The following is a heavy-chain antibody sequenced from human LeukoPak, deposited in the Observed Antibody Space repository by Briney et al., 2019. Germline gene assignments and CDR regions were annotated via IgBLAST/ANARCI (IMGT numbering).Heavy chain of an antibody. CDR3: ARDPGSNTFDY. CDR2: IYSGGST. J-gene: IGHJ4*02. Sequence: PGGSLRLSCAASGFTVISNYMSWVRQAPGKGLEWVSVIYSGGSTYYADSVKGRFTISRDNSKNTLYLQMNSLRAEDTAVYYCARDPGSNTFDYWGQGTLVTVTS. D-gene: IGHD5-18*01. V-gene: IGHV3-53*01. CDR1: GFTVISNY.